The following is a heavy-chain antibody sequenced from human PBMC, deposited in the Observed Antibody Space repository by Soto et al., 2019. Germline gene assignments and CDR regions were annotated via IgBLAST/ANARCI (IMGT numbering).Heavy chain of an antibody. CDR3: ARVMTTVIDRPEFDY. J-gene: IGHJ4*02. CDR1: GFTFSNYA. Sequence: GGSLRLSCAASGFTFSNYAMNWVRQTPGREPEWVASITGSGDGTFYADSVKGRFSISRDNSNNTLYLQMNSLRAEDTAVYYCARVMTTVIDRPEFDYWGQGTLVTVSS. V-gene: IGHV3-23*01. CDR2: ITGSGDGT. D-gene: IGHD4-17*01.